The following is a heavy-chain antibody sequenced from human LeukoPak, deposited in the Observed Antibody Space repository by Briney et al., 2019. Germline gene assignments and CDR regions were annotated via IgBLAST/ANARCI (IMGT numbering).Heavy chain of an antibody. CDR3: ARVMAASVWRSYGSYYYYYYMDV. J-gene: IGHJ6*03. V-gene: IGHV3-7*01. CDR1: GFTFNNYW. D-gene: IGHD3-16*01. Sequence: GGSLRLSCAASGFTFNNYWMGWVRQAPGKGLEWVANIKEDGSEKNYVDSVKGRFTISRDNAKNSLYLQMSSPRAADTAVYYCARVMAASVWRSYGSYYYYYYMDVWGKGTAVTVSS. CDR2: IKEDGSEK.